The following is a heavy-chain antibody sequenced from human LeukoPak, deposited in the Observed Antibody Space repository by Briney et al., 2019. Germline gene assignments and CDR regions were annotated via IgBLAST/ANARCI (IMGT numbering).Heavy chain of an antibody. CDR3: ATTKGTIPYFDH. J-gene: IGHJ4*02. CDR2: VDPEDGET. V-gene: IGHV1-69-2*01. CDR1: GYTFTDYY. Sequence: VKVSCKVSGYTFTDYYMYCVQQAPGKGLEWMGLVDPEDGETKYAEKFQGRVTIIADTSTDTAYMELSSLRSEDTAVYYCATTKGTIPYFDHWGQGTLVTVSS. D-gene: IGHD3-3*01.